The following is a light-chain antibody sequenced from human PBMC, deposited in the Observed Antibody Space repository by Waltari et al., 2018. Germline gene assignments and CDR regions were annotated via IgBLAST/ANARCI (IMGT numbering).Light chain of an antibody. Sequence: EIVLTQSLVILSVSPGERTTLSCRASQSITSNLAWYQQKPGQSPRLLIYGASIRAAGIPAMFSGSGSGTEFTLTISSLQSEDFAVYYCQQYNNWLPLTFGGGTKVEIK. CDR1: QSITSN. CDR3: QQYNNWLPLT. CDR2: GAS. V-gene: IGKV3-15*01. J-gene: IGKJ4*01.